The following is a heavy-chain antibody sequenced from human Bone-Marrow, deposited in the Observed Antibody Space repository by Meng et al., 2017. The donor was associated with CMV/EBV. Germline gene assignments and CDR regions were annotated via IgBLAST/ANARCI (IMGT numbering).Heavy chain of an antibody. V-gene: IGHV3-30*04. CDR3: ARGTQYYYDSSGYPGTFAY. CDR2: ISYDGSNK. Sequence: GESLRLSCAASGFTFSSYAMHWVRQAPGKGLEWVAVISYDGSNKYYADSVKGRFTISRDNSKNTLYLQMNSLRAEDTAVYYCARGTQYYYDSSGYPGTFAYWGQGTLVTVSS. D-gene: IGHD3-22*01. CDR1: GFTFSSYA. J-gene: IGHJ4*02.